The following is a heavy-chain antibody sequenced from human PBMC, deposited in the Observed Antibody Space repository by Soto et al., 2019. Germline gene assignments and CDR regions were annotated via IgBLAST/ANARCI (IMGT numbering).Heavy chain of an antibody. CDR1: GYSFTSYW. J-gene: IGHJ6*02. CDR3: AGGGVRGVITRTRDYYGMDV. V-gene: IGHV5-51*01. D-gene: IGHD3-10*01. CDR2: IYPGDSDT. Sequence: GESLKISCKGSGYSFTSYWIGWVRQMPGKGLEWMGIIYPGDSDTRYSPSFQGQVTISADKSISTAYLQWSSLKASDTTMYYCAGGGVRGVITRTRDYYGMDVWGQGTTVTVSS.